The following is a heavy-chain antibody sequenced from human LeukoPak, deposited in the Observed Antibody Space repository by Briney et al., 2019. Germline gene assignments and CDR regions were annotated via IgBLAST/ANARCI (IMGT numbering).Heavy chain of an antibody. CDR1: GLTFSTYT. J-gene: IGHJ2*01. Sequence: GGSLRLSCAASGLTFSTYTMNWVRQAPGKGLEWVSSISSSSSYLYYADSVKGRFTISRDNAKNSLYLQMNSLRAEDTALYYCARNGRPIVVEWYFDLWGRGTLVTVSS. D-gene: IGHD3-22*01. CDR3: ARNGRPIVVEWYFDL. CDR2: ISSSSSYL. V-gene: IGHV3-21*04.